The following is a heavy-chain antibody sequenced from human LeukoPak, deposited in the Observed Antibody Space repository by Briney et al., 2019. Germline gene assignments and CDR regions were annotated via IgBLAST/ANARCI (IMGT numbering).Heavy chain of an antibody. J-gene: IGHJ4*02. D-gene: IGHD3-16*01. V-gene: IGHV1-46*01. CDR1: GYTFTSYY. CDR2: INPSGGST. Sequence: ASVTVSCTASGYTFTSYYMHWVRQAPGQGLEWMGIINPSGGSTSYAQKFQGRVTMTRDTSTSTVYMELSSLRSEDTAVYYCARVGPAAYFDYWGQGTLVTVSS. CDR3: ARVGPAAYFDY.